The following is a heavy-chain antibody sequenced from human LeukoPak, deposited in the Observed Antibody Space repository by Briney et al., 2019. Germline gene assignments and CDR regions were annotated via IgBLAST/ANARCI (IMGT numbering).Heavy chain of an antibody. J-gene: IGHJ5*02. CDR1: GFTFSSYD. CDR3: ARDNCSSTSCPGGFDP. V-gene: IGHV3-13*01. D-gene: IGHD2-2*01. Sequence: GGSLRLSCAASGFTFSSYDMHWVRQAPGKGLEWVSAIGTAGDTYYPGSVKGRFTISRENAKNSLYLQMNSLRAGDTAVYYCARDNCSSTSCPGGFDPWGQGTLVTVSS. CDR2: IGTAGDT.